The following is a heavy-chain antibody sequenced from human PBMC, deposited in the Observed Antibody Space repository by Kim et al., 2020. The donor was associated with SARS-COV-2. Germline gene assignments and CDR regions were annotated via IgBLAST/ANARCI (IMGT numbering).Heavy chain of an antibody. Sequence: ASVKVSCKASGYPFTDFFLHWVRQAPGQSLEWMGWINTNSVETKYSHHIQDRVTMTRDTSISTAYMELRSLRSDDTAIYYCARDLVNGVNYFDYWGQGALVTVSS. CDR2: INTNSVET. J-gene: IGHJ4*02. D-gene: IGHD2-8*01. CDR3: ARDLVNGVNYFDY. V-gene: IGHV1-2*07. CDR1: GYPFTDFF.